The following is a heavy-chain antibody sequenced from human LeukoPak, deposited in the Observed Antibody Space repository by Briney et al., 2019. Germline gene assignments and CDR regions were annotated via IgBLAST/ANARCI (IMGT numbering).Heavy chain of an antibody. CDR3: TTGYYYGSGNYYY. Sequence: GGSLRLSCAASGFTFSDSYMTWVRQAPGKGLEWVGHIKRKTDGGTTDYAAPVKGRFTTSRHDSKNTLYLQMNSLKTEDTAVYYCTTGYYYGSGNYYYWGQGTLVTVSS. V-gene: IGHV3-15*01. CDR2: IKRKTDGGTT. J-gene: IGHJ4*02. CDR1: GFTFSDSY. D-gene: IGHD3-10*01.